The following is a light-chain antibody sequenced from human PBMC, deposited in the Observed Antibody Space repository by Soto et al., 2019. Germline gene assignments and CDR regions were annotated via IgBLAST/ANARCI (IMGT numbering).Light chain of an antibody. CDR1: QSLSSY. CDR2: DAS. Sequence: EIVLTQSPATLSFSPGERATLSCRASQSLSSYLAWYQQKPGQAPRLLIYDASNRATGIPARFSGSGSGTDFTLTISSLEPEDFAVYYCQQRSNWQTFGQGTKVDIK. CDR3: QQRSNWQT. J-gene: IGKJ1*01. V-gene: IGKV3-11*01.